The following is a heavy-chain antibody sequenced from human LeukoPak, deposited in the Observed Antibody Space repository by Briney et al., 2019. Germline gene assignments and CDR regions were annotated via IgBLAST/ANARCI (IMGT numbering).Heavy chain of an antibody. J-gene: IGHJ4*02. CDR3: AREAYGSGSPPSRSFDY. CDR2: INHSGST. D-gene: IGHD3-10*01. Sequence: PSETLSLTCAVYGGSFSGYYWSWIRPPPGKGLEWIGEINHSGSTNYNPSLKSRVTISVDTSKNQFSLKLSSVTAADTAVYYCAREAYGSGSPPSRSFDYWGQGTLVTVSS. CDR1: GGSFSGYY. V-gene: IGHV4-34*01.